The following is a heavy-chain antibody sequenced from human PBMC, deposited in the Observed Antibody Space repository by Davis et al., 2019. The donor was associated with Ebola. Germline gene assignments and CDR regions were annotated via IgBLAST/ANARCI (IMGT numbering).Heavy chain of an antibody. V-gene: IGHV1-46*03. J-gene: IGHJ6*02. Sequence: ASVKVSCKASGYTFTSYYMHWVRQAPGQGLEWMGIINPSGGSTSYAQKFQGRVTITRDTSTSTVYMELSSLRSEDTAVYYCARGGYCSGGSCFLYYYYGMDVWGQGTTVTVSS. CDR2: INPSGGST. CDR1: GYTFTSYY. CDR3: ARGGYCSGGSCFLYYYYGMDV. D-gene: IGHD2-15*01.